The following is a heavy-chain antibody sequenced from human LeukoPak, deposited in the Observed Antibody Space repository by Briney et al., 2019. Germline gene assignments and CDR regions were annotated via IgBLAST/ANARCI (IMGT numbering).Heavy chain of an antibody. CDR1: GFTFSNYG. V-gene: IGHV3-33*01. CDR2: IWYDGNYK. CDR3: ARNYYDSSGYQGATFNY. J-gene: IGHJ4*02. D-gene: IGHD3-22*01. Sequence: GTSLRLSCAASGFTFSNYGMHWVRQAPGKGLEWVAGIWYDGNYKYYADSVKGRFTISRDNSKNTLFLQMDSLRAEDTAVYYCARNYYDSSGYQGATFNYWGQGTLVTVSS.